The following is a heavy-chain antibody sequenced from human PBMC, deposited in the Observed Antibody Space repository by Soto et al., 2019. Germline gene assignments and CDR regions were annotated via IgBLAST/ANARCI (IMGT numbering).Heavy chain of an antibody. D-gene: IGHD1-7*01. Sequence: QVQLVQSGAEVKKPGSSVKVSCKASGGTFSSYAISWVRQAPGQGLEWMGGIIPIFGTANYAQKFQGRVTITADESTSTAYMGLSSLRSEDTAVYYCARDQVGGEGYITGTEEDYYGMDVWGQGTTVTVSS. CDR1: GGTFSSYA. V-gene: IGHV1-69*01. J-gene: IGHJ6*02. CDR3: ARDQVGGEGYITGTEEDYYGMDV. CDR2: IIPIFGTA.